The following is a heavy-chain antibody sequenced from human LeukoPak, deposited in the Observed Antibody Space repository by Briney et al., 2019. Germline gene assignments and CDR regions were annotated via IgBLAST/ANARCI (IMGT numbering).Heavy chain of an antibody. J-gene: IGHJ2*01. CDR2: ISWNSGDI. Sequence: GGSLRLSCVASGFTFSGYWMHWVRQAPGKGLEWVASISWNSGDIVHADSVKGRFTISRDNAKNSLYLQMDSLRTEDTALYYCVKSGGYATAIRYFDLWGRGTLVTVSS. V-gene: IGHV3-9*01. CDR3: VKSGGYATAIRYFDL. D-gene: IGHD2-21*02. CDR1: GFTFSGYW.